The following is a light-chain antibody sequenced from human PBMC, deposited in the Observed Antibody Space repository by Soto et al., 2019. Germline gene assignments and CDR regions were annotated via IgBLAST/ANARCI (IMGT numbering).Light chain of an antibody. V-gene: IGKV1-39*01. Sequence: DIQMTQSPSSLSASVGDRVTITCRASQNIYSYLNWYQQKPGKAPKLLIYFASSLQSGVPSRFSGSGSGTDFTLTITSLQPEDFETYYCQQSYSSLPTFGPGTKVDIK. CDR2: FAS. J-gene: IGKJ3*01. CDR1: QNIYSY. CDR3: QQSYSSLPT.